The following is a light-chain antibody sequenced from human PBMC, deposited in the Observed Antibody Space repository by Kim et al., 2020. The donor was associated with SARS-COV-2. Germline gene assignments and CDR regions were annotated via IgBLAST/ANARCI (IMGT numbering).Light chain of an antibody. V-gene: IGKV3-20*01. CDR3: QQYRSSLHT. Sequence: EIVLTQSPGTLSLSPGERATLSCRASQSINSNYLAWYQHKPGQAPRLLIFGATSRATGIPDRFSGSGSGTDFTLTISRLEPEDFAVYYCQQYRSSLHTFGQGTKLEI. J-gene: IGKJ2*01. CDR2: GAT. CDR1: QSINSNY.